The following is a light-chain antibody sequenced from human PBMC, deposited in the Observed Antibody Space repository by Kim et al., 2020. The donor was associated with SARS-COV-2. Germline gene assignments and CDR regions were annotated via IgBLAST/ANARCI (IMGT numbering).Light chain of an antibody. CDR1: QNISTF. Sequence: ASVGDRVTITCRASQNISTFLNWYQQKPGQAPRLLIYAASSLHSGVPSRFSGSGSGTAFTLTIASLQPEDIATYYCQQSYSTPSYTFGQGTKLEIK. J-gene: IGKJ2*01. CDR2: AAS. V-gene: IGKV1-39*01. CDR3: QQSYSTPSYT.